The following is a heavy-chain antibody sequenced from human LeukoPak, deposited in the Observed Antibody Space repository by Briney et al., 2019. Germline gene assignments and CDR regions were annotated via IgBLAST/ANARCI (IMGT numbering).Heavy chain of an antibody. CDR2: INHSGST. J-gene: IGHJ4*02. CDR3: ALSYYDFWSGYYGLDY. CDR1: GGSFSGYY. V-gene: IGHV4-34*01. D-gene: IGHD3-3*01. Sequence: SETLSLTCAVYGGSFSGYYWSWIRQPPGKGLEWIGEINHSGSTNYNPSLKSRVTISVDTSKNQFSLKLSSVTAADTAVYYCALSYYDFWSGYYGLDYWGQGTLVTVSS.